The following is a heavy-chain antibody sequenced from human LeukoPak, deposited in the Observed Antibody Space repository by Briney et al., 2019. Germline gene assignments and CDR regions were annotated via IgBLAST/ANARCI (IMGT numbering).Heavy chain of an antibody. CDR3: ARRLTQYDCFDP. D-gene: IGHD2-2*01. V-gene: IGHV6-1*01. CDR2: TYYRSTWYN. CDR1: GDSVSSNSVT. Sequence: SQTLSLTCVISGDSVSSNSVTWNWIRQSPSRGLEWLGRTYYRSTWYNDYAVSVRGRITVNPDTSKNQFSLHLNSVTPEDTAVYYCARRLTQYDCFDPWGQGTLVIVSS. J-gene: IGHJ5*02.